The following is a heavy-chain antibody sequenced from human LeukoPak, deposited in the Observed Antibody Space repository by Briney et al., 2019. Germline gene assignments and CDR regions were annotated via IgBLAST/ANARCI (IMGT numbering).Heavy chain of an antibody. D-gene: IGHD3-3*01. Sequence: QPGGSLRLSCAASGFTFSSYEMNWVRQAPGKGLEWVSYISSSGSTIYYADSVKGRFTISRDNAKNSLYLQMNSLRAEDTAGYYCARDRAPRTIFGVVIMFDYWGQGTLVTVSS. CDR3: ARDRAPRTIFGVVIMFDY. V-gene: IGHV3-48*03. CDR2: ISSSGSTI. CDR1: GFTFSSYE. J-gene: IGHJ4*02.